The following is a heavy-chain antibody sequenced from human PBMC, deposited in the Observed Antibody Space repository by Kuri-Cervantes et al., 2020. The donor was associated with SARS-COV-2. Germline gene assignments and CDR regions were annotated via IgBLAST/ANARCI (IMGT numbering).Heavy chain of an antibody. CDR2: IYSSGRT. CDR3: AKHDYGDYGTFDY. V-gene: IGHV4-59*08. CDR1: GGSISSYY. D-gene: IGHD4-17*01. J-gene: IGHJ4*02. Sequence: SETLSLTCTVSGGSISSYYWSWIRQPPGKGLEWIGYIYSSGRTNYNPSLKSRATILVDTSKNQFSLKLSSMTAADTAVYYCAKHDYGDYGTFDYWGQGTLVTVSS.